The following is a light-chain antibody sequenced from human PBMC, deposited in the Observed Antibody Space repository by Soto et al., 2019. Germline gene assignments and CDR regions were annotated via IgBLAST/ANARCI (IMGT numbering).Light chain of an antibody. Sequence: QSALTQPASVSGSPGQSITISCTGTSSDVGSYNLVSWYQQHPGKAPKLMIYEGSKRPSGVSNRFSGSKSGNTASLTISGLQAEDGADYYCCSNAGSSTVVFGGGPKLTVL. J-gene: IGLJ2*01. CDR2: EGS. V-gene: IGLV2-23*01. CDR3: CSNAGSSTVV. CDR1: SSDVGSYNL.